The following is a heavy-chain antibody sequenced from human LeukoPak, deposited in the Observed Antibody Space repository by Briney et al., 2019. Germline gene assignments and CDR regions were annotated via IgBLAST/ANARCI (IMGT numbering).Heavy chain of an antibody. CDR2: INPNSGDT. D-gene: IGHD3-10*01. CDR1: GYTFIAYN. Sequence: ASVKVSRKASGYTFIAYNMYWVRQAPGQGLEWMGRINPNSGDTYYAQNFQGRVTMTRDTSINTAYMELSRLTSDDTAVYYCTRGTGSSWFDPWGQGTLVTVSS. V-gene: IGHV1-2*02. J-gene: IGHJ5*02. CDR3: TRGTGSSWFDP.